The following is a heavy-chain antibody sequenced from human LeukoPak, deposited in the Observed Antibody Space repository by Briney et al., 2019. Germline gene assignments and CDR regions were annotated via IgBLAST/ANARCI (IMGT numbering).Heavy chain of an antibody. V-gene: IGHV3-23*01. J-gene: IGHJ6*03. Sequence: PGGSLRLSCAASGFTFRSYGMSWVRRAPGKGLEWVSAISGSGGSTYYADSVKGRFTISRDNSKNTLYLQMNSLRAEDTAVYYCARDRYYYDSTGYHDYYYYYYMDVWGKGTTVTISS. CDR3: ARDRYYYDSTGYHDYYYYYYMDV. CDR2: ISGSGGST. CDR1: GFTFRSYG. D-gene: IGHD3-22*01.